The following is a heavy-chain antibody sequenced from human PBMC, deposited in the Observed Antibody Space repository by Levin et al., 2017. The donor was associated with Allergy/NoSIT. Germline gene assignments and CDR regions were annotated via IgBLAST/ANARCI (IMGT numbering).Heavy chain of an antibody. J-gene: IGHJ4*02. CDR3: ARELEWEPPRGANYFDY. Sequence: SETLSLTCTVSGGSISSSSYYWGWIRQPPGKGLEWIGSIYYSGSTYYNPSLKSRVTISVDTSKNQFSLKLSSVTAADTAVYYCARELEWEPPRGANYFDYWGQGTLVTVSS. D-gene: IGHD1-26*01. V-gene: IGHV4-39*07. CDR2: IYYSGST. CDR1: GGSISSSSYY.